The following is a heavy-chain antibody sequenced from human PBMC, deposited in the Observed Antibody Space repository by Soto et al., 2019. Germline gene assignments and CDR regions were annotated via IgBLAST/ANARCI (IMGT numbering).Heavy chain of an antibody. D-gene: IGHD1-7*01. V-gene: IGHV2-5*02. CDR1: GFSLSTSGVG. Sequence: QITLKESGPTLVKPTQTLTLTCTFSGFSLSTSGVGVAWTRQPPGKALEWLALIYWDDDKYYNPSLKSRLTITKETSKNRVVLTMADIDPVDTATYYCAHRLNTGTPRGMDVWGQGTTVIVSS. J-gene: IGHJ6*02. CDR2: IYWDDDK. CDR3: AHRLNTGTPRGMDV.